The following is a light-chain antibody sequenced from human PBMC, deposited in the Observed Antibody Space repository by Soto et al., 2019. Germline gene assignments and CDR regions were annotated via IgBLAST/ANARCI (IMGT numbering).Light chain of an antibody. Sequence: QSVLTQPRSVSGSPGQSVTISCTGTSSDVGGYNYVSWYQQHPGKAPKLMIYDVSTRPSGVPDRFSCSKSGNTASLTISGLQAEDEADYYCCSYAGSYTWVFGGGTQLTVL. J-gene: IGLJ3*02. CDR2: DVS. CDR1: SSDVGGYNY. V-gene: IGLV2-11*01. CDR3: CSYAGSYTWV.